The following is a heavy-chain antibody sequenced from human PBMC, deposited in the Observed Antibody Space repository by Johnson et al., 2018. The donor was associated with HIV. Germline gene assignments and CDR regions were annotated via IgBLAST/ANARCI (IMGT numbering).Heavy chain of an antibody. CDR1: GFTFSSYA. CDR3: ARVRLPDAVEI. CDR2: ISYDGSNK. V-gene: IGHV3-30*04. J-gene: IGHJ3*02. Sequence: QVQLVESGGGVVKPGRSLRLSCAASGFTFSSYAMHWVRQAPGKGLEWVAVISYDGSNKYYADSVKGRFTISRDNSKNTLYLQMNTLRAEATAVYYCARVRLPDAVEIWGQGTMVTVSS.